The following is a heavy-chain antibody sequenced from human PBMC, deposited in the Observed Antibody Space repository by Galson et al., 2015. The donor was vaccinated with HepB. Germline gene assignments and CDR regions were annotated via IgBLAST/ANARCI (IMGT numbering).Heavy chain of an antibody. Sequence: SVKASCKASGGTSSSYGISWGRQAPGQGLEGMGGNIPTFGIANYAHKFQGRVTITADASTNTASMGLSSLSAEDTAVYYCVRDDMGRIDAALPYGFDAWGQGTLVTVSS. CDR3: VRDDMGRIDAALPYGFDA. J-gene: IGHJ5*02. D-gene: IGHD6-6*01. CDR2: NIPTFGIA. V-gene: IGHV1-69*13. CDR1: GGTSSSYG.